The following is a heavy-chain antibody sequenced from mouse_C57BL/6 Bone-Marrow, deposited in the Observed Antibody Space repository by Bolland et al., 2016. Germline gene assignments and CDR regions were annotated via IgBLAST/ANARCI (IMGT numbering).Heavy chain of an antibody. Sequence: STNYNSALMSRLSISKDNSKSQVFLKMNSLQTDDTAMYYCAKQDYDYPFAYWGQGTLV. J-gene: IGHJ3*01. CDR3: AKQDYDYPFAY. D-gene: IGHD2-4*01. CDR2: ST. V-gene: IGHV2-9*01.